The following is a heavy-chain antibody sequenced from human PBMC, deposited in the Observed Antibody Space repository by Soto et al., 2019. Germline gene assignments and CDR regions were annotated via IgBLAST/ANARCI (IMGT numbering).Heavy chain of an antibody. CDR3: ARDVGSSYRHFDY. J-gene: IGHJ4*02. D-gene: IGHD6-13*01. CDR1: GFPFSSYS. CDR2: ISSSSSYI. Sequence: PGGSLRLSCAASGFPFSSYSMNWVRQAPGKGLEWVSSISSSSSYIYYADSVKGRFTISRDNAKNSLYLQMNSLRAEDTAVYYCARDVGSSYRHFDYWGQGTLVTVSS. V-gene: IGHV3-21*01.